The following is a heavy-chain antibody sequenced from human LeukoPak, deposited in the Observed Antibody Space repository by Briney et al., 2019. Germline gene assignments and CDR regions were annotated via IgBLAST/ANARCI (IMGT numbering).Heavy chain of an antibody. Sequence: SETLSLTCTDSGGSIRTYYWSWIRQPPGKGLEWIGCISYSGSTDYNPSLKSRLTMSVDTSKNQFSLKLSSVTAADTAMYYCARGLRPRDYYYYGLDVWGPGTTVTVSS. CDR3: ARGLRPRDYYYYGLDV. CDR1: GGSIRTYY. J-gene: IGHJ6*02. CDR2: ISYSGST. V-gene: IGHV4-59*01. D-gene: IGHD5/OR15-5a*01.